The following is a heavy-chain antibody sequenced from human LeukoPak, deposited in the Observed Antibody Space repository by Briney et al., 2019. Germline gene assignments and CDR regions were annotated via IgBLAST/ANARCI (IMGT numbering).Heavy chain of an antibody. CDR2: INAGNGNT. V-gene: IGHV1-3*01. Sequence: GGSLRLSCAASGYTFTSYAMHWVRQAPGQRLEWMGWINAGNGNTKYSQKFQGRVTITRDTSASTAYMELSSLRSEDTAVYYCARDVYGSGSYNWFDPWGQGTLVTVSS. J-gene: IGHJ5*02. D-gene: IGHD3-10*01. CDR1: GYTFTSYA. CDR3: ARDVYGSGSYNWFDP.